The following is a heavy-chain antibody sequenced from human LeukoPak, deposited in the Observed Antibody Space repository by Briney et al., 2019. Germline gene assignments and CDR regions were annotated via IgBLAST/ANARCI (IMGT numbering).Heavy chain of an antibody. V-gene: IGHV3-23*01. Sequence: PGGSLRLSCAASGFTFNNYAMIWVRQAPGKGLEWVSAISGYGITTYYADSVKGRFTISRDNSKNTLYLRINSLRVEDTATYYCAKDWRADYWGQGTLVTVSS. CDR1: GFTFNNYA. J-gene: IGHJ4*02. CDR3: AKDWRADY. CDR2: ISGYGITT.